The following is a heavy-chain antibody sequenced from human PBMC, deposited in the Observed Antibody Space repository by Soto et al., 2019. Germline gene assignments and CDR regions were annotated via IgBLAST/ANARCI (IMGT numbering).Heavy chain of an antibody. Sequence: GGLRLSCAASGFTFSSYSMNWVRQAPGKGLEWVSSISSSSSYIYYADSVKGRFTISRDNAKNSLYLQMNSLRAEDTAVYYCARFPYGSGSYYPWGQGTLVTVSS. CDR3: ARFPYGSGSYYP. CDR2: ISSSSSYI. D-gene: IGHD3-10*01. J-gene: IGHJ5*02. CDR1: GFTFSSYS. V-gene: IGHV3-21*01.